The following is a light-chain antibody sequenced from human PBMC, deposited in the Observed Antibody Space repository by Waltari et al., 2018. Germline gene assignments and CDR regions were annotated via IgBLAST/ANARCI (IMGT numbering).Light chain of an antibody. CDR1: SSTVCAYKY. J-gene: IGLJ3*02. CDR3: SSYTSSSTLV. V-gene: IGLV2-14*03. Sequence: QAALTQPDSVSWSPRQSITISCTGTSSTVCAYKYVSWYQQHPGKAPKLLIYDVSNRPSGVSYRFSGSKSGNTASLTISGLQAEDEADYYCSSYTSSSTLVFGGGTKLTVL. CDR2: DVS.